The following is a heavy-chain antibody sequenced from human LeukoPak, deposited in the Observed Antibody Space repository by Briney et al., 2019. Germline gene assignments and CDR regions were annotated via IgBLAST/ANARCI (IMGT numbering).Heavy chain of an antibody. Sequence: GASVKVSCKASGYTFTSYYMHWVRQAPGQGLEWMGWINPNSGGTNYAQKFQGRVTMTRDTSISTAYMELSRLRSDDTAVYYCARDFKLGRYSSGWYLAYWGQGTLVTVSS. CDR1: GYTFTSYY. D-gene: IGHD6-19*01. CDR3: ARDFKLGRYSSGWYLAY. CDR2: INPNSGGT. J-gene: IGHJ4*02. V-gene: IGHV1-2*02.